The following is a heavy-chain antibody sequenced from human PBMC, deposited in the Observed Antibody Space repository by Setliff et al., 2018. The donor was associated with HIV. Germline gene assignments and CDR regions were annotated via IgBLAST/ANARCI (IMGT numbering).Heavy chain of an antibody. CDR2: VYHSGTT. Sequence: SETLSLTCAVSGFSISTAYWGWIRQPPGKGLEGTGSVYHSGTTYYNPSLKSRVTISVGPSQNQFSLRLISVTAAEAATYYCARPSLGIGGGSKFDSWGQGTLVTVSS. CDR3: ARPSLGIGGGSKFDS. V-gene: IGHV4-38-2*01. J-gene: IGHJ4*02. D-gene: IGHD5-12*01. CDR1: GFSISTAY.